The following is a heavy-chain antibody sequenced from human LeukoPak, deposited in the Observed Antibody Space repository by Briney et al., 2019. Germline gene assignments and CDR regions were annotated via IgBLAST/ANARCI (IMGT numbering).Heavy chain of an antibody. CDR2: MNPNSGNT. CDR3: ALNLYCSGGSCYSSSWFDP. CDR1: GYTFTSYD. J-gene: IGHJ5*02. Sequence: ASVKVSCKASGYTFTSYDINWVRQATGQGLEWMGWMNPNSGNTGYAQKFQGRVTMTRNTSISTAYMELSSLRSEDTAVYYCALNLYCSGGSCYSSSWFDPWGQGTLVTVSS. V-gene: IGHV1-8*01. D-gene: IGHD2-15*01.